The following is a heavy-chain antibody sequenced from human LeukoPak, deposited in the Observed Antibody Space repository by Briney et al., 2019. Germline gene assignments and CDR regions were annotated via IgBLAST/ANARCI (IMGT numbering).Heavy chain of an antibody. J-gene: IGHJ4*02. CDR1: GFTFSRYA. CDR2: ISSNGRPT. Sequence: GGSLRLSCAASGFTFSRYAIHWVRQAPGKGLEYASAISSNGRPTYYANSVKGRFTISRDNSKNTLYLQMGSLRTEDMAVYYCARDRDIVVPTFADCWGQGTPVTVSS. V-gene: IGHV3-64*01. CDR3: ARDRDIVVPTFADC. D-gene: IGHD5-12*01.